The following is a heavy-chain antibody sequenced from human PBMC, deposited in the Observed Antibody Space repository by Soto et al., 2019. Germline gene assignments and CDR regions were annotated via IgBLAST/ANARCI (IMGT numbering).Heavy chain of an antibody. CDR1: GYTFTSYA. D-gene: IGHD3-3*01. V-gene: IGHV1-3*01. Sequence: ASVKVSCKASGYTFTSYAMHWVRQAPGQRLEWMGWINAGNGNTKYSQKFQGRVTITRDTSASTAYMELSSLRSEDTAVYYCASRYYDFWSGYPTPLDYWAQGTLVTVSS. CDR3: ASRYYDFWSGYPTPLDY. J-gene: IGHJ4*02. CDR2: INAGNGNT.